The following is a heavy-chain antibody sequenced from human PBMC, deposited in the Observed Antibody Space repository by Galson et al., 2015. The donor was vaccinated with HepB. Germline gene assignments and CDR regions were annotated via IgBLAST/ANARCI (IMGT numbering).Heavy chain of an antibody. J-gene: IGHJ3*01. CDR3: ARDSFILGVGVTMDLNPKDALDF. D-gene: IGHD1-26*01. Sequence: SVKVSCKASGYTFNNYGMSWVRQAPGQGLEWMGWISAYKGKTNYAQKFQGRVTMTTDTSRSTAYMEVRSLRSDDSAFYYCARDSFILGVGVTMDLNPKDALDFWGQGTMVIVSS. CDR2: ISAYKGKT. CDR1: GYTFNNYG. V-gene: IGHV1-18*01.